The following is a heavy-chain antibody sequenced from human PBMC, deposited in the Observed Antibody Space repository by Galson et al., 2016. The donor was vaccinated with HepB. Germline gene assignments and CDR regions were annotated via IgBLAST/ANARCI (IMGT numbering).Heavy chain of an antibody. J-gene: IGHJ5*02. V-gene: IGHV3-23*01. CDR1: AFTFSSYA. CDR3: AKDRSWFAL. CDR2: IGDTGGST. Sequence: SLRLSCAASAFTFSSYAMSWVRQAPGKGLEWVSGIGDTGGSTDYAESVKGRFTISRDNSGHTLYLQMNSLRAEDTAVYYCAKDRSWFALWGQGTLVTVSS.